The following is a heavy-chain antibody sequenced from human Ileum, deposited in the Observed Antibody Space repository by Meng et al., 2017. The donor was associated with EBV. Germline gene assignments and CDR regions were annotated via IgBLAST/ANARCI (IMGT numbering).Heavy chain of an antibody. J-gene: IGHJ4*02. D-gene: IGHD2-2*01. Sequence: VVLVQSAGAVGNPQGSLSRSFAAARFRFSRVWMDSVRTATGKGLVWVSRTNENERTTDYADYVKGRFTISRDNTKNILYLQMDSLRAEDTAVYFCSRDLASSDDDWGQGTLVTVSS. CDR1: RFRFSRVW. CDR2: TNENERTT. V-gene: IGHV3-74*01. CDR3: SRDLASSDDD.